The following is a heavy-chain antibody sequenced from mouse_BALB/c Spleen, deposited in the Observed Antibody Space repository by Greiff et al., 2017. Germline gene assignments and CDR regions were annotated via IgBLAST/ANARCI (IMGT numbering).Heavy chain of an antibody. CDR3: ARESTGFFFAY. V-gene: IGHV5-17*02. J-gene: IGHJ3*01. Sequence: DVKLVESGGGLVQPGGSRKLSCAASGFTFSSFGMHWVRQAPEKGLEWVAYISSGSSTIYYADTVKGRFTISRDNPKNTLFLQMTSLRSEDTAMYYCARESTGFFFAYWGQGTLVTVSA. D-gene: IGHD4-1*01. CDR2: ISSGSSTI. CDR1: GFTFSSFG.